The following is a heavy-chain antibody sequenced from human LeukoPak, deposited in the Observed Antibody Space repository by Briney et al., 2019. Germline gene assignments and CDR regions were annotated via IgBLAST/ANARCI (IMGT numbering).Heavy chain of an antibody. V-gene: IGHV3-23*01. D-gene: IGHD3-22*01. J-gene: IGHJ4*02. CDR1: GFTFSAYA. CDR2: IRSGGISK. CDR3: AKTYYDSGCLIDY. Sequence: GSLRLSCAASGFTFSAYAMTWVRQGPGKGLEWVANIRSGGISKNYADSVRGRFTISRDDSTSTLYLEMNSLRAEDTAVYYCAKTYYDSGCLIDYWGQGTLVTVSA.